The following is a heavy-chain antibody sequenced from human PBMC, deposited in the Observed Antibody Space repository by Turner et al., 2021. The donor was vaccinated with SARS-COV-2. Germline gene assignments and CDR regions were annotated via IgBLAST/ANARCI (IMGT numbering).Heavy chain of an antibody. J-gene: IGHJ6*02. Sequence: QVQLVQSGAEVRKPGSSVKVSCKTSGGTFTNLAISWVRQAPGQRLEWMGGIMPVFGTVNYPKKFEGRVTLTADKSTSTAYMELSSLRSDDTALYYCVVVFCTSTSCYRDYHYYYYALDVWGQGTTVTVSS. V-gene: IGHV1-69*06. D-gene: IGHD2-8*02. CDR2: IMPVFGTV. CDR1: GGTFTNLA. CDR3: VVVFCTSTSCYRDYHYYYYALDV.